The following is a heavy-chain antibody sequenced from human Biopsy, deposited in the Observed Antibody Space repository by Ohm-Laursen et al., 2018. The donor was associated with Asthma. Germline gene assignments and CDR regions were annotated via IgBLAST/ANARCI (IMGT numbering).Heavy chain of an antibody. Sequence: GSLRLSCAASGFAVSRDYMFWVRQAPGKGLEWVSVIHSGGTSHIADSVRGRFTISRDYSKNTLYLQMHSLRAEDTAVYYCARGDSSNWSHYYFDYWGQGTLVTVSS. J-gene: IGHJ4*02. CDR3: ARGDSSNWSHYYFDY. V-gene: IGHV3-53*01. D-gene: IGHD3-22*01. CDR1: GFAVSRDY. CDR2: IHSGGTS.